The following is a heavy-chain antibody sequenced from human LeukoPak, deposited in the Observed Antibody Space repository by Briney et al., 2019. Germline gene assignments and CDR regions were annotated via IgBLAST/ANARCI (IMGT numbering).Heavy chain of an antibody. V-gene: IGHV1-18*01. CDR1: GYTFTSYG. D-gene: IGHD1-26*01. CDR2: ISAYNGNT. Sequence: ASVTVSCKPSGYTFTSYGIIWVRQAPGQGLEWMGWISAYNGNTNYAQKLQGRVTMTTDTSTSTAYMELRSLRSDDRAVYYCARGTKYSGSNWGDYWGEGALVTVSS. J-gene: IGHJ4*02. CDR3: ARGTKYSGSNWGDY.